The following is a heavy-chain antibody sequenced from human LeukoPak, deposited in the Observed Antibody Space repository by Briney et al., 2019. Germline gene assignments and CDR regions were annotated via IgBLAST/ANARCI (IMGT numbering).Heavy chain of an antibody. Sequence: SETLSLTCGVSGASISSSNWRNWVRQPPGKGLEWIGEIHSSGGPNNNPSLKSRLTMSRDESKAEFTRKLASVHPTARAGINCAISPYCTGDNCDSDFGSWGQGTLVTVSS. CDR3: AISPYCTGDNCDSDFGS. J-gene: IGHJ4*02. V-gene: IGHV4/OR15-8*01. D-gene: IGHD2-8*02. CDR1: GASISSSNW. CDR2: IHSSGGP.